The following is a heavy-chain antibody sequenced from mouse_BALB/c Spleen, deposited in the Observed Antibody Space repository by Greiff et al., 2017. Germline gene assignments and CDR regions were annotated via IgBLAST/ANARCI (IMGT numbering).Heavy chain of an antibody. V-gene: IGHV2-6-7*01. D-gene: IGHD1-1*01. J-gene: IGHJ4*01. CDR2: IWGDGST. CDR3: ASHYGSSYVDAMDY. CDR1: GFSLTGYG. Sequence: QVQLKESGPGLVAPSQSLSITCTVSGFSLTGYGVNWVRQPPGKGLEWLGMIWGDGSTDYNSALKSRLSISKDNSKSQVFLKMNSLQTDDTARYYCASHYGSSYVDAMDYWGQGTSVTVSS.